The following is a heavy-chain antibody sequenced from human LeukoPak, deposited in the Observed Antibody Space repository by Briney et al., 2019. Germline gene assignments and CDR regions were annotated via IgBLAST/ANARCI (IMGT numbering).Heavy chain of an antibody. CDR1: GFTFSNYA. J-gene: IGHJ4*02. D-gene: IGHD5-24*01. Sequence: GGSLRLSCAASGFTFSNYAMSWVRQAPGKGLEWVSAISGSGGTTFYADSVKGRVAIFKDNSKKTQDLQVNSLKAADTGIYCCSKVQEMETNLPPFHYWGQGTLVTVSS. CDR2: ISGSGGTT. CDR3: SKVQEMETNLPPFHY. V-gene: IGHV3-23*01.